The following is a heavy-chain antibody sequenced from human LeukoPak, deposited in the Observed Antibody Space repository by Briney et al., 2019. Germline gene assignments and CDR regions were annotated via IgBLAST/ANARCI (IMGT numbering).Heavy chain of an antibody. CDR3: ARAPGDYDAFDI. J-gene: IGHJ3*02. V-gene: IGHV3-30-3*01. D-gene: IGHD4-17*01. Sequence: GRSLRLSCAASGFTFSSYAMHWVRQAPGKGLEWVAVISYDGSNKYYADSVKGRFTISRDNSKNTLYLQMNSLRAEDTAVYYCARAPGDYDAFDIWGQGTMVTVSS. CDR1: GFTFSSYA. CDR2: ISYDGSNK.